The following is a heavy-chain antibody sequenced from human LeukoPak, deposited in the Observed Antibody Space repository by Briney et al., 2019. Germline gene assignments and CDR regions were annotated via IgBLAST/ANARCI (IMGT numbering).Heavy chain of an antibody. V-gene: IGHV3-30*04. CDR3: AKDRGSSSDY. Sequence: PGRSLRLSCAASGFTFSSYAMHWVRQAPGKGLEWVAVISYDGSNKYYADSVKGRFTISRDNSKNTLYLQMNSLRAEDTAVYYCAKDRGSSSDYWGQGTLVTVSS. J-gene: IGHJ4*02. CDR1: GFTFSSYA. D-gene: IGHD6-6*01. CDR2: ISYDGSNK.